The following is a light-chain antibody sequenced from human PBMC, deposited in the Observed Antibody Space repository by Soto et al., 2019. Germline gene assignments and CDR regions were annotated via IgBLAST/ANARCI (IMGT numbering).Light chain of an antibody. V-gene: IGKV3-15*01. J-gene: IGKJ5*01. CDR1: QSVSSN. Sequence: EIVMTQSPATLSVSPCEKATLSCIASQSVSSNLAWYQQKPGQAPRLLIYGASTRATGIPARFSGSGSGTEFTLTISSLQSEDFAVYYCQQYNNWPPVKFGQGTRLEIK. CDR2: GAS. CDR3: QQYNNWPPVK.